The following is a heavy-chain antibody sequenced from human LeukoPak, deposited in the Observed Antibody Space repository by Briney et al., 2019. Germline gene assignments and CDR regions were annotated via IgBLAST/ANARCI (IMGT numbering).Heavy chain of an antibody. V-gene: IGHV4-59*08. D-gene: IGHD5-24*01. Sequence: SETLSLTCTVSGGSISSYYWTWIRQPPGKGLEWIGYIYYSGSTNYNPSLTSRVTMSVDMSKSQFSLKLSSVTAADTAVYYCARSVEMATIPFDSWGRGTLVTVSS. J-gene: IGHJ4*02. CDR3: ARSVEMATIPFDS. CDR2: IYYSGST. CDR1: GGSISSYY.